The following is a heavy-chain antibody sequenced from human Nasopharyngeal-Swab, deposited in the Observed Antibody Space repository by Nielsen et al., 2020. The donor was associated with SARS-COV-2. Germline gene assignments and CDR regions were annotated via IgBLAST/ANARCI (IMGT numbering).Heavy chain of an antibody. J-gene: IGHJ4*02. Sequence: ASVKVSCKASGYSFINYGIGWVRQAPGQGLEWMGWINPDTDNTRYAQNLQGRVTMTTDTSSTTAYMELRSLRSDDTVVYYCARSHSSIWYLDYWGQGTLVTVSS. CDR2: INPDTDNT. CDR1: GYSFINYG. V-gene: IGHV1-18*01. CDR3: ARSHSSIWYLDY. D-gene: IGHD6-13*01.